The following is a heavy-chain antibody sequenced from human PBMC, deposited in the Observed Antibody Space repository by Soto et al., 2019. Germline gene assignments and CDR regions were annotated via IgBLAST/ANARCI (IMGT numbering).Heavy chain of an antibody. J-gene: IGHJ4*02. Sequence: QVQLQQWGAGLLKPSETLSLTCAVYGGSFSGYYWSWIRQPPGKGLEWIGEINHSGSTNFNPSLKSRVTISVDTSKNQFSLKLSSVTAADTAVYYCARVSSSWHHNFDYWGQGTLVNVSS. CDR2: INHSGST. D-gene: IGHD6-13*01. CDR1: GGSFSGYY. CDR3: ARVSSSWHHNFDY. V-gene: IGHV4-34*01.